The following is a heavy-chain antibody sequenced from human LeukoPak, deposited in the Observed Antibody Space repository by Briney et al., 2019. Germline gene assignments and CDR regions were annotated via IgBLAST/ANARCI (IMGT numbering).Heavy chain of an antibody. V-gene: IGHV3-43*01. CDR3: AKEKDTIYFDL. CDR2: FSRNGVTT. D-gene: IGHD2-15*01. Sequence: GGSLRLSCADSGLTFNSSWMNWARQAPGKGLEWVSLFSRNGVTTYYAESVRGRFTISRDNSKNSVYLQMDSLTTEDTAVYYCAKEKDTIYFDLWGQGTMVTVSA. CDR1: GLTFNSSW. J-gene: IGHJ3*01.